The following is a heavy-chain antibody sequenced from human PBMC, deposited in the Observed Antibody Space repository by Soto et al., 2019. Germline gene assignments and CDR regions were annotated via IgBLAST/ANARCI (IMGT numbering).Heavy chain of an antibody. CDR1: GFTFSSYA. J-gene: IGHJ4*02. V-gene: IGHV3-23*01. CDR2: ISGSGGST. Sequence: EVQLLESGGGLVQPGGSLRLSCAASGFTFSSYAMSWVRQAPGKGLEWVSAISGSGGSTYYADSVKGRFTISRDNSKNTLYLQMNSLRVEDTAVYYCAKDMTNCGGDCLGRFDYWGQGTLVTVSS. CDR3: AKDMTNCGGDCLGRFDY. D-gene: IGHD2-21*02.